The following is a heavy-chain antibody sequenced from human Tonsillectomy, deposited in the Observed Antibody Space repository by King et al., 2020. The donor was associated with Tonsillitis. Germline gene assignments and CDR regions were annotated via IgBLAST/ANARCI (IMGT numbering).Heavy chain of an antibody. CDR3: ARGAQLWLGYYYGMDI. CDR2: ISSSSSYI. D-gene: IGHD5-18*01. V-gene: IGHV3-21*01. J-gene: IGHJ6*02. CDR1: GFTFKNYN. Sequence: EVQLVESGGGLVKPGGSLRLSCAASGFTFKNYNMNWVRQAPGKGLEWVSSISSSSSYIYYADSVKGRFTISRDNAKNSLYLKMNSLRAEDTAVYYCARGAQLWLGYYYGMDIWGQGTTVTVSS.